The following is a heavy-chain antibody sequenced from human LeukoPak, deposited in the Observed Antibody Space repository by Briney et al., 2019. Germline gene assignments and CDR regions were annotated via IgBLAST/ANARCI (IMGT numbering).Heavy chain of an antibody. CDR1: GFTFSSYS. CDR3: AREGSKGGNFY. J-gene: IGHJ4*02. CDR2: ISSSSSYI. Sequence: KTGGSLRLSCAASGFTFSSYSMNWVRQAPGKGLEWVSSISSSSSYIYYADSVKGRFTISRDNAKNSLYLQMNSLRAEDTAVYYCAREGSKGGNFYWGQGTLVTVSS. V-gene: IGHV3-21*01. D-gene: IGHD4-23*01.